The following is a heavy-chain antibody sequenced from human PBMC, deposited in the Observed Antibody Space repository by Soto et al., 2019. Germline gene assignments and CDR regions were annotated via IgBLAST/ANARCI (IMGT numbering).Heavy chain of an antibody. CDR2: ISSSSYI. CDR3: ARDVSGYCSGGSCDY. Sequence: GGSLRLSCAASGFTFGSYSMNWVRQAPGKGLEWVSSISSSSYIYYADSVKGRFTISRDNAKNSLYLQMNSLRAEDTAVYYCARDVSGYCSGGSCDYWGQGTLVTVSS. V-gene: IGHV3-21*01. D-gene: IGHD2-15*01. J-gene: IGHJ4*02. CDR1: GFTFGSYS.